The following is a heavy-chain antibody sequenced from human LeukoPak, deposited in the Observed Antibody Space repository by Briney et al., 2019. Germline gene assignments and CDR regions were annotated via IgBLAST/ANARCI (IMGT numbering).Heavy chain of an antibody. J-gene: IGHJ4*02. V-gene: IGHV3-30-3*01. CDR3: AGDWETTSFDY. CDR1: GFTFSSYA. CDR2: ISYDGSNK. Sequence: GGSLRLSCAASGFTFSSYAMHWVRQAPGKGLEWVAVISYDGSNKYYADSVKGRFTISRDNSKNTVYLQMNSLRVEDTAVYYCAGDWETTSFDYWGQGTLVTVSS. D-gene: IGHD1-26*01.